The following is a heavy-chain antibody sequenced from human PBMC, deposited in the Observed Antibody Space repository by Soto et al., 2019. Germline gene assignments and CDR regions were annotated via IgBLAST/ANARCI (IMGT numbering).Heavy chain of an antibody. CDR1: GFTFNNKW. CDR2: IDGAAATT. CDR3: ARGGAMGVDY. Sequence: PGGSLRLSXTASGFTFNNKWMHWVRQAPGKGLVWLSRIDGAAATTNYADSVKGRFTISRDNAKNIVFLHVNGLTDEDTAVYYCARGGAMGVDYWGQGTLVTVSS. J-gene: IGHJ4*02. D-gene: IGHD1-26*01. V-gene: IGHV3-74*01.